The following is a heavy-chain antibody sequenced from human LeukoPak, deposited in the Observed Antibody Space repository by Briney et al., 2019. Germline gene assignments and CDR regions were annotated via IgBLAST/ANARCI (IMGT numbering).Heavy chain of an antibody. D-gene: IGHD3-22*01. CDR2: IYYSGST. CDR1: GGSISSGDYY. J-gene: IGHJ3*02. CDR3: ARRPPYGPGIVVVPGRNGAFDI. V-gene: IGHV4-30-4*01. Sequence: PSETLSLTCTVSGGSISSGDYYWSWIRQPPGKGLEWIGYIYYSGSTYYNPSLKSRVTISVDTSKNQFSLKLSSVTAADTAVYYCARRPPYGPGIVVVPGRNGAFDIGAQGTMVTVSS.